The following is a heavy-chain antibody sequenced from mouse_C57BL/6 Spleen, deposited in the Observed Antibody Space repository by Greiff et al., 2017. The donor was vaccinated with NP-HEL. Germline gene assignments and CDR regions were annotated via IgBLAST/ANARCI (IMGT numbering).Heavy chain of an antibody. Sequence: VQLQESGPELVKPGASVKISCKASGYAFSSSWMNWVKQRPGKGLEWIGRIYPGDGDTNYNGKFKGKATLTADKSSSTAYMQLSSLTSEDSAVYFCARGGGTSDYWGQGTTLTVSS. V-gene: IGHV1-82*01. J-gene: IGHJ2*01. CDR2: IYPGDGDT. CDR1: GYAFSSSW. CDR3: ARGGGTSDY. D-gene: IGHD4-1*01.